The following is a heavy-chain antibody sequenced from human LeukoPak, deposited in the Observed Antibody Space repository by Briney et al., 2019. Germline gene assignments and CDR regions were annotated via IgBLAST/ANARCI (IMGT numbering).Heavy chain of an antibody. V-gene: IGHV4-59*01. CDR3: ARAGGDCSNFDY. D-gene: IGHD2-21*02. Sequence: PSETLSLTCAVYGGSFSGYYWSWIRQPPGKGLEWIGYIYYSGSTNYNPSLKSRVTISVDTSKNQFSLKLSSVTAADTAVYYCARAGGDCSNFDYWGQGTLVTVSS. J-gene: IGHJ4*02. CDR2: IYYSGST. CDR1: GGSFSGYY.